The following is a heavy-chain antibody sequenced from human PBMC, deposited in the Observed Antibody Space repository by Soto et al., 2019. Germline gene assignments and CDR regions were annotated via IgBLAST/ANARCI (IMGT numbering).Heavy chain of an antibody. Sequence: EVQLVESGGGLVQPGGSLRLSCAASGFSFSSSDMHWVRQETGKGLEWVSAIGPGGDTYYPGSVKGRFTISRENAKTSFYLKMNSLRAGDTAVYHCVREGRSSPWANWYFDLWGRGTLVPVSS. CDR2: IGPGGDT. D-gene: IGHD6-19*01. CDR1: GFSFSSSD. CDR3: VREGRSSPWANWYFDL. V-gene: IGHV3-13*01. J-gene: IGHJ2*01.